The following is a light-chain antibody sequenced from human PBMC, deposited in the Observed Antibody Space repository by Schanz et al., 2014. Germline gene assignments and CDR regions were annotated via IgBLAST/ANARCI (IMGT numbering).Light chain of an antibody. CDR2: GAS. CDR3: QQRTSWPLT. CDR1: QSVSSSY. V-gene: IGKV3D-20*02. Sequence: EIVLTQSPGTLSLSPGDWASLSCRASQSVSSSYLAWYQQKAGQAPRLLIYGASSRATGIPDRFSGSGSGTDFTLTITRLEPEDFAVYYCQQRTSWPLTFGGGTKVEIK. J-gene: IGKJ4*01.